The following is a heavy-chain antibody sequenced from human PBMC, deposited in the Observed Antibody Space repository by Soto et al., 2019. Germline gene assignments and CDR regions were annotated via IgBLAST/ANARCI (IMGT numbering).Heavy chain of an antibody. CDR1: GFTFSSYS. D-gene: IGHD3-3*01. Sequence: GGSLRLSCVASGFTFSSYSMNWVRQAPGKGLEWVSSISSSSSYIYYADSVKGRFTISRDNAKNSLYLQMNSLRAEDTAVYYCARRTQIPGDESNYDFWSGYLSIPRGDAFDIWGQGTMVTVSS. J-gene: IGHJ3*02. V-gene: IGHV3-21*01. CDR2: ISSSSSYI. CDR3: ARRTQIPGDESNYDFWSGYLSIPRGDAFDI.